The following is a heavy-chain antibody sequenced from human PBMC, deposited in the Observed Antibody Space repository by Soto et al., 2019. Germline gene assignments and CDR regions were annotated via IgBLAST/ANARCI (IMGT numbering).Heavy chain of an antibody. CDR2: ISYDGSNK. Sequence: QVQLVESGGGVVQPGRSLRLSCAASGFTFSTYGMHWVRQAPGKGLEWVAVISYDGSNKYYADYVKGRFTISIDNSKNTLYLQMNGLLAEDTAVCYCAKDSTGCWLVRGLGGWPIDWWGQGPLV. CDR1: GFTFSTYG. V-gene: IGHV3-30*18. CDR3: AKDSTGCWLVRGLGGWPIDW. D-gene: IGHD6-19*01. J-gene: IGHJ4*02.